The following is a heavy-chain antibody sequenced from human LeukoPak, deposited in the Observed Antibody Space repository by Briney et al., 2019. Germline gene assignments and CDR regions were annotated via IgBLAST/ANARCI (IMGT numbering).Heavy chain of an antibody. D-gene: IGHD4-17*01. CDR3: ARQTTVTTYFDY. J-gene: IGHJ4*02. V-gene: IGHV1-69*04. CDR2: IIPILGIA. Sequence: SLKVSCKPAGGTFSSYAISSVRQAPGQGLDCMGRIIPILGIANYAQKFQGRVTLTADNSTSTAYLELSSLRSEDTDVYYCARQTTVTTYFDYWGQGTLVTVSS. CDR1: GGTFSSYA.